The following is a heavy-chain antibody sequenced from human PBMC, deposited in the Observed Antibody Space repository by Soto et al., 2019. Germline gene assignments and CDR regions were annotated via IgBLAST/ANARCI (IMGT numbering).Heavy chain of an antibody. CDR1: GFTFSSYS. J-gene: IGHJ6*02. CDR2: ISSSSSTI. Sequence: PGGSLRLSCAASGFTFSSYSMNWVRQAPGKGLEWVSYISSSSSTIYYADSVKGRFTISRDNAKNSLYLQMNSLRDEDTAVYYCARDRTIFGVVTPTRGWHGMDVWGQGTTVTVSS. CDR3: ARDRTIFGVVTPTRGWHGMDV. V-gene: IGHV3-48*02. D-gene: IGHD3-3*01.